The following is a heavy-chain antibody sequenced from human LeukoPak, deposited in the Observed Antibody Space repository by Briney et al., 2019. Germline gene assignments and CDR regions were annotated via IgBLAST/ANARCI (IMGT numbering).Heavy chain of an antibody. CDR2: IIPIFGTA. Sequence: SVKVSCKASGGTFSSYAISWVRQAPGQGLEWMGGIIPIFGTANYAQKFQGRVTITADKSTSTAYMELSSLRSEDMAVYYCARRRISSGWYPFFDYWGQGTLVTVSS. CDR3: ARRRISSGWYPFFDY. V-gene: IGHV1-69*06. D-gene: IGHD6-19*01. CDR1: GGTFSSYA. J-gene: IGHJ4*02.